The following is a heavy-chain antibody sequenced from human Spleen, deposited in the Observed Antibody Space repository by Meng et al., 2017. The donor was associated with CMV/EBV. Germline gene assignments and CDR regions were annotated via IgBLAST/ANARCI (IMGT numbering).Heavy chain of an antibody. CDR1: GFSFRNAW. CDR3: NRDAAAGLDWFDP. CDR2: VQRESDGGTT. V-gene: IGHV3-15*01. Sequence: GESLKISCTASGFSFRNAWMSWVRQAPGKGLEWVGRVQRESDGGTTDYAAAVEGRFIISRDDSKNTLYLQMNSLKTEDTAVYYCNRDAAAGLDWFDPWGQGTLVTVSS. D-gene: IGHD1-1*01. J-gene: IGHJ5*02.